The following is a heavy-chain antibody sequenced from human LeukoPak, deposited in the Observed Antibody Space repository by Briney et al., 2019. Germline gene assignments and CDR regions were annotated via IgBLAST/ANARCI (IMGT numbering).Heavy chain of an antibody. Sequence: GASVQVSCKASGYTFTTYGMTWVRQAPGQGLQWMGIIAYNGNTYYAENLRGRVTMTTDSSTNTAYMELRNLRSDDTAVYYCARYSSSWYLYDYWGQGTLVTVSS. V-gene: IGHV1-18*01. CDR3: ARYSSSWYLYDY. CDR1: GYTFTTYG. CDR2: IIAYNGNT. J-gene: IGHJ4*02. D-gene: IGHD6-13*01.